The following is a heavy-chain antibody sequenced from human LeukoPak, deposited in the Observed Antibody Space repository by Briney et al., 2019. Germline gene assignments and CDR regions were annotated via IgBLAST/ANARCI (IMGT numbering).Heavy chain of an antibody. J-gene: IGHJ6*03. CDR2: ISAYNGNT. V-gene: IGHV1-18*01. Sequence: ASVKVSCKASGYTFTSYGISWVRQAPGQGLEWMGWISAYNGNTNYAQKLQGRVTMTTDTSTSTAYMELRSLRSDDTAVYYCARVGSGSYYTYFDYYYYMDVWGKGTTVTVSS. CDR1: GYTFTSYG. CDR3: ARVGSGSYYTYFDYYYYMDV. D-gene: IGHD3-10*01.